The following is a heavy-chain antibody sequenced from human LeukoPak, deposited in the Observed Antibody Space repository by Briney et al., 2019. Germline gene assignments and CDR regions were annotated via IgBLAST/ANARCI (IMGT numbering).Heavy chain of an antibody. V-gene: IGHV4-34*01. J-gene: IGHJ4*02. CDR3: ARVPDIVVVPAATLHPFDY. Sequence: SETLSLTCTVSGGSISSYYWSWIRQPPGKGLEWIGEINHSGSTNYNPPLKSRVTISVDTSKNQFSLKLSSVTAADTAVYYCARVPDIVVVPAATLHPFDYWGQGTLVTVSS. CDR1: GGSISSYY. CDR2: INHSGST. D-gene: IGHD2-2*01.